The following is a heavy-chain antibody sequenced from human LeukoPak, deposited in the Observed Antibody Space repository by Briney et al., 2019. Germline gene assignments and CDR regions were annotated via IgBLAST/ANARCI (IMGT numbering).Heavy chain of an antibody. CDR1: DGSISSTNYY. CDR2: IYYSEST. CDR3: ARDRPGYGGNSRAFDAFDI. J-gene: IGHJ3*02. Sequence: PSETLSLTCTVSDGSISSTNYYWGWLRQPPGKGLEWIGSIYYSESTFYNPSLKSRVTISVDTSKNQFSLKLTSVTAADTAVYYCARDRPGYGGNSRAFDAFDIWGQGTVVTVSS. D-gene: IGHD4-23*01. V-gene: IGHV4-39*02.